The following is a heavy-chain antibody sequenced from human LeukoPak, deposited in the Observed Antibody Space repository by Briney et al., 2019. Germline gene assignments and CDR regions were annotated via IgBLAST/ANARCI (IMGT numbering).Heavy chain of an antibody. Sequence: PSETLSLTCTVSGGSISRYYWSWIRQPAGKGLEWIGRIYTSGSTNYNPSLKSRVTMSVDTSKNQFSLKLSSVTAADTAVYYCARDSVYDFWSGYYTRNNWFDPWGQGTLVTVSS. D-gene: IGHD3-3*01. CDR2: IYTSGST. CDR3: ARDSVYDFWSGYYTRNNWFDP. CDR1: GGSISRYY. J-gene: IGHJ5*02. V-gene: IGHV4-4*07.